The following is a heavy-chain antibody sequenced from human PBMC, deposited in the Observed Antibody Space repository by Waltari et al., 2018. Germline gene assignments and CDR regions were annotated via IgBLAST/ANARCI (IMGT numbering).Heavy chain of an antibody. CDR2: ISKDGSNE. J-gene: IGHJ4*02. Sequence: QVQLVESGGGVVQPGRSLRLSGAASGFIFPPYAIHWARQAPGKGLEWVAGISKDGSNEDYADSVKGRFTISRDNSRNTLSLQMNSLETEDAAVYFCAREVGVAAGTGFDFGGQGTLVTVSA. CDR3: AREVGVAAGTGFDF. CDR1: GFIFPPYA. V-gene: IGHV3-30*04. D-gene: IGHD6-19*01.